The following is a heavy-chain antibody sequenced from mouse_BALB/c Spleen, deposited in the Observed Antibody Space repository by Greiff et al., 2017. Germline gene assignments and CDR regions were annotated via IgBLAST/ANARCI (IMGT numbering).Heavy chain of an antibody. J-gene: IGHJ1*01. V-gene: IGHV2-2*02. CDR3: ARNLDGYYWYFDV. Sequence: VQLVESGPGLVQPSQSLSITCTVSGFSLTSYGVHWVRQSPGKGLEWLGVIWSGGSTDYNAAFISRLSISKDNSKSQVFFKMNSLQANDTAIYYCARNLDGYYWYFDVWGAGTTVTVSS. D-gene: IGHD2-3*01. CDR1: GFSLTSYG. CDR2: IWSGGST.